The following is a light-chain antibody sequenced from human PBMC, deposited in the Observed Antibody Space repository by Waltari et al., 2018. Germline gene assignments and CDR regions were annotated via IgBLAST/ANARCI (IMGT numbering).Light chain of an antibody. J-gene: IGKJ5*01. CDR1: QSITTY. Sequence: DIQMTQSPSSLSASVGDRVTITCRASQSITTYLNWYQQKPGRAPKLLIYGASSLQSGVPPRFSGSGSGTDFTLTISSLQPEDFATYYCQQSSSTPLITFGQGTRLEIK. CDR3: QQSSSTPLIT. CDR2: GAS. V-gene: IGKV1-39*01.